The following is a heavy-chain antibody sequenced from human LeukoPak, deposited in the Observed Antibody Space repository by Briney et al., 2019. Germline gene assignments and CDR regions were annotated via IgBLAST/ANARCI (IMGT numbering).Heavy chain of an antibody. CDR3: ARGPHHYDILTGFEYFQH. J-gene: IGHJ1*01. CDR2: IYYSGST. CDR1: GGSISSYY. Sequence: SETLSLTCTVSGGSISSYYWSWIRQPPGKGLEWIGYIYYSGSTNYNPSLKSRVTMSVDTSKNQFSLKLGSVTAADTAVYYCARGPHHYDILTGFEYFQHWGQGTLVTVSS. V-gene: IGHV4-59*12. D-gene: IGHD3-9*01.